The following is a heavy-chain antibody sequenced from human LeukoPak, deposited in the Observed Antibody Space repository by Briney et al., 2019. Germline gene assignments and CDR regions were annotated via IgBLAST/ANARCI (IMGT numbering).Heavy chain of an antibody. Sequence: ASVKVSCKASGGTFSSYAISWVRQAPGQGLEWMGGIIPIFGTANYAQKFQGRVTITADESTSTAYMELSSLRSEDTAVYYCARVDTAMAGYYYYYMDVWGKGTTVTVCS. D-gene: IGHD5-18*01. CDR1: GGTFSSYA. J-gene: IGHJ6*03. CDR2: IIPIFGTA. CDR3: ARVDTAMAGYYYYYMDV. V-gene: IGHV1-69*01.